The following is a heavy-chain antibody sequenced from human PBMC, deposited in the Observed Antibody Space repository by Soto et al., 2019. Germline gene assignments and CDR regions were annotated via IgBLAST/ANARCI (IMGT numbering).Heavy chain of an antibody. CDR3: ARVLGYYYDRTGAFDI. CDR1: GGYFSGYY. V-gene: IGHV4-34*01. CDR2: INNSGST. J-gene: IGHJ3*02. D-gene: IGHD3-22*01. Sequence: SETLSLTCAVYGGYFSGYYWSWMRPPPGKGLEWIGEINNSGSTNYNPSLNSRVTISVDTSKNQFSLKLSPVTAADTAVYYCARVLGYYYDRTGAFDIWGQGTMVT.